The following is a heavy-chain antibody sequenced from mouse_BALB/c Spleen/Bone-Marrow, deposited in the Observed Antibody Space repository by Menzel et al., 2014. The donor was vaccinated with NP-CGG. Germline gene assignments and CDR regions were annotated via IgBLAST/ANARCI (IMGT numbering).Heavy chain of an antibody. CDR2: IWAGGST. Sequence: VQLVESGPGLVAPSQSLSITCTVSGFSLTSYGVHWVRQPPGKGLEWLGVIWAGGSTNYNSALMSRLSISKDNSKSQVFLKMNSLQTDDTATYYCASPIYYDYPLFAYWGQGTLVTVSA. V-gene: IGHV2-9*02. D-gene: IGHD2-4*01. CDR3: ASPIYYDYPLFAY. CDR1: GFSLTSYG. J-gene: IGHJ3*01.